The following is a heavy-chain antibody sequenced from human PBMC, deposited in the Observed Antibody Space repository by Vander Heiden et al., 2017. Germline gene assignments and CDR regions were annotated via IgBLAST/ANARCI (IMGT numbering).Heavy chain of an antibody. Sequence: EVQLVESGGGLVQPGRSLRLSCAASGFTFEDYAHHWARQAPGKGLEWVSGISWNSGSIGYADSVKGRFTISRDNAKNSLYLQMNSLRAEDTALYYCAKARGYSSSWSPYFDYWGQGTLVTVSS. V-gene: IGHV3-9*01. CDR3: AKARGYSSSWSPYFDY. J-gene: IGHJ4*02. D-gene: IGHD6-13*01. CDR2: ISWNSGSI. CDR1: GFTFEDYA.